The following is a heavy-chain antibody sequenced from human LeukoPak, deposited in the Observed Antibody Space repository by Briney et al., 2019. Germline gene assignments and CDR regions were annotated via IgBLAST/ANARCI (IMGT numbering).Heavy chain of an antibody. D-gene: IGHD5-12*01. J-gene: IGHJ5*02. CDR1: GFTFSSYA. CDR3: ARGRSGYDSSNWFDP. Sequence: PGGSLRLSCAASGFTFSSYAMSWVRQAPGKGLGWVSAISGSGGSTYYADSVKGRFAISRDNSKNTLYLQMNSLRAEDTAVYYCARGRSGYDSSNWFDPWGQGTLVTVSS. V-gene: IGHV3-23*01. CDR2: ISGSGGST.